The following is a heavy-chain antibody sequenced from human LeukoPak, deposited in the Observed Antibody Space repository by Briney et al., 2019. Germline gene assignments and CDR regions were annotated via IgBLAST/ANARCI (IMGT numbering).Heavy chain of an antibody. Sequence: GGSLRLSCAASGFTFSSYWMHWVRQAPGKGLVWVSRINSDGSNTNYADSVKGRFTISRDNSKNTLYLQMNNMRSEDTAVYYCAKEYGDFRGFDFWGQGTLVTVSS. CDR3: AKEYGDFRGFDF. CDR1: GFTFSSYW. V-gene: IGHV3-74*01. D-gene: IGHD4-17*01. J-gene: IGHJ4*02. CDR2: INSDGSNT.